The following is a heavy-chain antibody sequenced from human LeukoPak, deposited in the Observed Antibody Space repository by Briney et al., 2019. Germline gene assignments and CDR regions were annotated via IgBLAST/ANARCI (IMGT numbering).Heavy chain of an antibody. Sequence: EASVKVSCKASGYTFTDYYMHWVRQAPGQGLEWMGIINPSGGSTSYAQKFQGRVTMTRDTSTSTVYMELSSLRSEDTAVYYCARAVDTAMVALVFDYWGQGTLVTVSS. D-gene: IGHD5-18*01. V-gene: IGHV1-46*01. CDR1: GYTFTDYY. CDR3: ARAVDTAMVALVFDY. J-gene: IGHJ4*02. CDR2: INPSGGST.